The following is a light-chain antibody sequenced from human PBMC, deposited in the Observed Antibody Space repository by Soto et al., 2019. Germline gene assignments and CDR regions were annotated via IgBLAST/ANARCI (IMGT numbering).Light chain of an antibody. V-gene: IGKV3-20*01. Sequence: IVLTQSPGTLSLSPGETASLSCRASESLSPHSIAWYQQKPGQAPRLLIYGASTRAAGIPDRFSGSGSGTDFTLTISSLEPEDFAVYYCQQRTSPITFGQGTRLEIK. CDR1: ESLSPHS. CDR2: GAS. J-gene: IGKJ5*01. CDR3: QQRTSPIT.